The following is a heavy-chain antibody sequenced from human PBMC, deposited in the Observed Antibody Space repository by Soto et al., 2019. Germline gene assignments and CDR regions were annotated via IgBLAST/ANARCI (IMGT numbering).Heavy chain of an antibody. CDR2: IDYSGST. D-gene: IGHD3-10*01. V-gene: IGHV4-61*01. CDR1: GGSVSSGSYY. J-gene: IGHJ5*02. CDR3: AMITMVRGLGFDP. Sequence: QVQLQESGPGLVKPSETLSLTCTVSGGSVSSGSYYWSWIRQPPGKGLEWIGYIDYSGSTNYNPSLKSRVTISVDTSKNQFSLKLSSVTAADTAVYYCAMITMVRGLGFDPWGQGTLVTVSS.